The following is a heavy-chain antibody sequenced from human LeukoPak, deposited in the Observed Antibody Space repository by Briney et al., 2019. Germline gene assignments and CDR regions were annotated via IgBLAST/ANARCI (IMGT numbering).Heavy chain of an antibody. CDR1: GGTFSSYA. V-gene: IGHV1-69*06. CDR3: ASGYYDFWSGYRYYMDV. CDR2: IIPIFGTA. Sequence: ASVKVSCKASGGTFSSYAISWVRQAPGQGLEWMGGIIPIFGTANYAQKFQGRVTITADKSTSTAYMELSSLRSEDTAVYYCASGYYDFWSGYRYYMDVWGKGTTVTVSS. J-gene: IGHJ6*03. D-gene: IGHD3-3*01.